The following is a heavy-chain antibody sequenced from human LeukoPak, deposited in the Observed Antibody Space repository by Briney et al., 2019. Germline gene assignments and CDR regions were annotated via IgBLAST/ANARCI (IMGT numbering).Heavy chain of an antibody. CDR1: GFTFSSYG. J-gene: IGHJ4*02. CDR3: ARVYRRYFDY. Sequence: AGGSLRLSCAASGFTFSSYGMSWVRQAPGKGLEWVSAISGSGGSTYYADAVKGRFTISRDNAKNSLYLQMNSLRAEDTAVYYCARVYRRYFDYWGQGTLVTVSS. CDR2: ISGSGGST. D-gene: IGHD1-14*01. V-gene: IGHV3-23*01.